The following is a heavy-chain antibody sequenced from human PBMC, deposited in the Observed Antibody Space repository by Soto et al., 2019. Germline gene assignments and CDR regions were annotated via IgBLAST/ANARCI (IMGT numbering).Heavy chain of an antibody. CDR2: IKPDGSDK. CDR1: GLIFSSPW. V-gene: IGHV3-7*01. J-gene: IGHJ4*02. D-gene: IGHD6-25*01. CDR3: ARLYGSVSTFDY. Sequence: GGSLRLFRGASGLIFSSPWMTWVRQAPGKGLEWVANIKPDGSDKHYVDSVKGRFTISRDNAEHSLYLQMSSLRAEDTAVYYCARLYGSVSTFDYWGQGT.